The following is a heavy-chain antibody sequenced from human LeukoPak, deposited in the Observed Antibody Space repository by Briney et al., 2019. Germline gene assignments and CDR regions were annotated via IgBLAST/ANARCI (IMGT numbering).Heavy chain of an antibody. V-gene: IGHV3-7*03. CDR3: ATRAGAGIVVDY. D-gene: IGHD3-22*01. CDR2: IKEDGSEK. CDR1: GFTFNRDW. J-gene: IGHJ4*02. Sequence: GGSLRLSCAASGFTFNRDWTAWVRQAPGKGLEWVANIKEDGSEKNYVDSVKGRFTISRDNAKNSLYLQMNSLRAEDTAVYYCATRAGAGIVVDYWGQGTLVTVSS.